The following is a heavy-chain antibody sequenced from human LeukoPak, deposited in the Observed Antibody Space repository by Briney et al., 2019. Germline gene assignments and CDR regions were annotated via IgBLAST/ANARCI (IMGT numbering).Heavy chain of an antibody. J-gene: IGHJ6*03. CDR3: ARTLGFGGHMDV. CDR2: INPSGGST. CDR1: GYTFTSYY. Sequence: ASVKVSCKASGYTFTSYYMHWVRQAPGQGLEWMGIINPSGGSTSYAQKFQGRVTMTRDMSTSTVYMELSRLRSDDTAVYYCARTLGFGGHMDVWGKGTTVTVSS. V-gene: IGHV1-46*01. D-gene: IGHD3-10*01.